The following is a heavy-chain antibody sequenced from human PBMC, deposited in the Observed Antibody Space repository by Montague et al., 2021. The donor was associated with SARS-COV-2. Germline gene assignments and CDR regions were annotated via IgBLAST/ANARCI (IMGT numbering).Heavy chain of an antibody. CDR3: TRGREGNHNFMDV. V-gene: IGHV6-1*01. D-gene: IGHD1-1*01. CDR2: TYYRSKWYN. CDR1: GDSVSSNSAT. J-gene: IGHJ6*02. Sequence: CAISGDSVSSNSATWNWVRQSPSRGLEWLGRTYYRSKWYNDYAVSVRGRVTINPDTSKNQFSLQLNSVTPEDTAIYYCTRGREGNHNFMDVWGQGTTVTVSS.